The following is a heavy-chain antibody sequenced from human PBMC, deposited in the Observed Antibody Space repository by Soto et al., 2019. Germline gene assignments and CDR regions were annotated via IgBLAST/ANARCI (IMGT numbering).Heavy chain of an antibody. CDR1: GFTFSSYS. CDR3: ARELLWFGGSAI. J-gene: IGHJ3*02. CDR2: ISSSSTI. Sequence: GGSLRLSCAASGFTFSSYSMNWVRQAPGKGLEWVSYISSSSTIYYADSVKGRFTISRDNAKNSLYLQMNSLRAEDTAVYYCARELLWFGGSAIWGQGTMVTVSS. D-gene: IGHD3-10*01. V-gene: IGHV3-48*01.